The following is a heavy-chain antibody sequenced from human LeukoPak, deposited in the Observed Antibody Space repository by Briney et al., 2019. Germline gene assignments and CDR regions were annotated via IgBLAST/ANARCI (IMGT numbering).Heavy chain of an antibody. CDR2: IIPIFGTA. Sequence: ASVKVSCKASGGTFSSYAISWVRQAPGQGLEWMGGIIPIFGTANYAQNLQGRVTMTTDTSTSTAYMEVRSLRSDDTAVYYCAREGPVVAATPFDYWGQGTLVTVSS. V-gene: IGHV1-69*05. CDR3: AREGPVVAATPFDY. CDR1: GGTFSSYA. J-gene: IGHJ4*02. D-gene: IGHD2-15*01.